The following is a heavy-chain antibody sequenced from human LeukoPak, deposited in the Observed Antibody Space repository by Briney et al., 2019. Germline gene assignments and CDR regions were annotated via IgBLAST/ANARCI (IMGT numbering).Heavy chain of an antibody. CDR3: ARGSSSSWYVGWYFDY. V-gene: IGHV4-61*01. D-gene: IGHD6-13*01. Sequence: SETLSLTCTVSGGSVSSGSYYWSWIRQPPGKGLEWIGYIYYSGSTNYNPSLKSRVTISVDTSKNQFSLKLSSVTAADTAVYYCARGSSSSWYVGWYFDYWGQGTLVTVSS. CDR1: GGSVSSGSYY. J-gene: IGHJ4*02. CDR2: IYYSGST.